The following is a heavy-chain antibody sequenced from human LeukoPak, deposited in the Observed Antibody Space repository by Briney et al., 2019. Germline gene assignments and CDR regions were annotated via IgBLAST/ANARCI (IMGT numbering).Heavy chain of an antibody. V-gene: IGHV3-74*01. Sequence: GGSVRLSCAASGFTFSNYWMHWVRQGPGKGLVWVSLINTAGSSTTYADSVKGRFTISRDNAKNTLYLQMNSLRVEDTAVYYCARVVYSSGWYYYYGMDVGGQGPTVTVSS. D-gene: IGHD6-19*01. CDR3: ARVVYSSGWYYYYGMDV. CDR1: GFTFSNYW. J-gene: IGHJ6*02. CDR2: INTAGSST.